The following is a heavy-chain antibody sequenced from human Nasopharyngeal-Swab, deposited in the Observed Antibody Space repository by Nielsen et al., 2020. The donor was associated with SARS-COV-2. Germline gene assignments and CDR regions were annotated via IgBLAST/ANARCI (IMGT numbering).Heavy chain of an antibody. CDR3: ARATPGGDYYDSSPYGMDV. Sequence: VRQAPGKGLEWVSVIYSGGSTYYADSVKGRFTISRDNSKNTLYLQMNSLRAEDTAVYYCARATPGGDYYDSSPYGMDVWGQGTTVTVSS. J-gene: IGHJ6*02. CDR2: IYSGGST. V-gene: IGHV3-66*01. D-gene: IGHD3-22*01.